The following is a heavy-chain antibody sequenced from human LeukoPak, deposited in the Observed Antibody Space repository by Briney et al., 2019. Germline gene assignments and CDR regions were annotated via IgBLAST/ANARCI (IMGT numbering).Heavy chain of an antibody. CDR1: GYTFTRYA. V-gene: IGHV7-4-1*02. Sequence: ASVKVSCKASGYTFTRYAVNWVRQAPGQGLEWMGWINPKNGNPTYAQGFTGRFVFSLDTSVSTTYLQISSLKAEDTAVYYCARAFQSLGGLSLPDYWGQGTLVTVSS. CDR3: ARAFQSLGGLSLPDY. CDR2: INPKNGNP. D-gene: IGHD3-16*02. J-gene: IGHJ4*02.